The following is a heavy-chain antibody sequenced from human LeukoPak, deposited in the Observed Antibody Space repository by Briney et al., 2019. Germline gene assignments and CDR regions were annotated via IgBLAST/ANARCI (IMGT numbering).Heavy chain of an antibody. D-gene: IGHD2-2*01. V-gene: IGHV1-18*01. CDR2: ISAYNGNT. CDR1: GYTFTSYG. CDR3: ARCPGYCSSTSCYVLTD. Sequence: GASMKVSCKASGYTFTSYGISWVRQAPGQGIGWMGWISAYNGNTNYAQKLQGRVTMTTDTSTSTAYMELRSLRSDDTAVYYCARCPGYCSSTSCYVLTDWGQGTLVTVSS. J-gene: IGHJ4*02.